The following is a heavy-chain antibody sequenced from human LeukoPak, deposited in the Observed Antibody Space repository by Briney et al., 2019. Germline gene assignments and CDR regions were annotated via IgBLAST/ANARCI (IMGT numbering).Heavy chain of an antibody. CDR1: EFTFSSYW. D-gene: IGHD2-15*01. J-gene: IGHJ3*02. CDR3: ARDTLFCSGGYCYHDI. V-gene: IGHV3-74*01. Sequence: QPGGSLRLSCAASEFTFSSYWMHWVRQAPGKGLVWVSRISGDGRSTSYADSVKGRSTISRDNAKNTMYLQMNSLRAEDTAVYYCARDTLFCSGGYCYHDIWGQGTMVTVSS. CDR2: ISGDGRST.